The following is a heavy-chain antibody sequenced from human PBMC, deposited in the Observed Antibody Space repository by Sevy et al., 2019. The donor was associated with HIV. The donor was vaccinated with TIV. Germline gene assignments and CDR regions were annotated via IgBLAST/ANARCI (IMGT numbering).Heavy chain of an antibody. CDR2: ISYDGSNK. Sequence: GGSLRLSCAASGFTFSSHSMHWVRQPPGKGLEWVAVISYDGSNKYYADSVNGRFTISRDNSKNTLSLQMNSLRAEDTAVYYCARDHEKLSYYYYGMDVWGQGTTVTVSS. V-gene: IGHV3-30*04. CDR3: ARDHEKLSYYYYGMDV. J-gene: IGHJ6*02. CDR1: GFTFSSHS.